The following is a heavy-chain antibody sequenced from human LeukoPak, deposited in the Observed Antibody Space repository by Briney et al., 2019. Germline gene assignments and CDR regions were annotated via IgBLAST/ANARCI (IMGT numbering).Heavy chain of an antibody. J-gene: IGHJ4*02. V-gene: IGHV3-23*01. CDR1: GFTFSTFA. Sequence: GGSLRLSCVASGFTFSTFAMIWVRQPPGKGLEWVSSIFPSGGVIHYADSVRGRFTISRDNSKSILSLQMNSLRAEDTATYYCATYRQVLLPFESWGQGTLVTVSS. CDR3: ATYRQVLLPFES. D-gene: IGHD5-18*01. CDR2: IFPSGGVI.